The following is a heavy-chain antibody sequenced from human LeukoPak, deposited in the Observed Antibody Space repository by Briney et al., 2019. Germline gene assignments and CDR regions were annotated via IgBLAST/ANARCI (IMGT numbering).Heavy chain of an antibody. V-gene: IGHV4-59*08. Sequence: SETLSLTCTVSGGSISSYYWSWIRQPPGKGLEWIGYIYYSGSTNYNPSLKSRVTISVDTSKNQFSLKLSSVTAADTAVYYCARHDSSGWSHVDYWGQGTLVTVSS. D-gene: IGHD6-19*01. CDR1: GGSISSYY. J-gene: IGHJ4*02. CDR3: ARHDSSGWSHVDY. CDR2: IYYSGST.